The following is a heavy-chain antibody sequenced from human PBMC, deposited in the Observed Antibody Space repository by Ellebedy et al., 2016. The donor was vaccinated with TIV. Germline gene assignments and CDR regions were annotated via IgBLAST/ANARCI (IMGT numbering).Heavy chain of an antibody. CDR2: IYSGGST. J-gene: IGHJ4*02. CDR1: GFSVSSNY. CDR3: ARVDLGLAFDY. V-gene: IGHV3-53*01. D-gene: IGHD3/OR15-3a*01. Sequence: GGSLRLSCAASGFSVSSNYMSWVRQAPGKGLEWVSVIYSGGSTYYADSVKGRFTISRDTSKDTLYLQMNSLRAEDTAVFYCARVDLGLAFDYWGQGTLVTVPS.